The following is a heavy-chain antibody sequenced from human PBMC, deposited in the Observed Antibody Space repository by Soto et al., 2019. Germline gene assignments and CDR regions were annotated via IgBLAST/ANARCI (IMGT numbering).Heavy chain of an antibody. CDR3: AKDKGVFNCATSYFDY. J-gene: IGHJ4*02. V-gene: IGHV3-30*18. CDR2: TSYDGNNE. Sequence: PGGSLRLSCAASGFTFSNYAMHWVRQAPGKGLEWVALTSYDGNNEYYTDSVKGRFTISRDNSKNTLFLQMNSPRPEDTAVYYCAKDKGVFNCATSYFDYWGQGALVTVSS. CDR1: GFTFSNYA. D-gene: IGHD2-15*01.